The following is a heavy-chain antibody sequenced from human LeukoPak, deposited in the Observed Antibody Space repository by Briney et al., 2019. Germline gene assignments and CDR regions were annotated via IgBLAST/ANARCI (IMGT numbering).Heavy chain of an antibody. Sequence: SQTLSLTCAISGDSVSSNSAAWNWIRQSPSRGLEWRGRTYYRSKWYNDYAVSVKSRITINPDTSKNQFSLQLNSVTPEDTAVYYCARGPNPAAASYYYYMDVWGKGTTVTVSS. CDR2: TYYRSKWYN. J-gene: IGHJ6*03. V-gene: IGHV6-1*01. CDR1: GDSVSSNSAA. D-gene: IGHD6-13*01. CDR3: ARGPNPAAASYYYYMDV.